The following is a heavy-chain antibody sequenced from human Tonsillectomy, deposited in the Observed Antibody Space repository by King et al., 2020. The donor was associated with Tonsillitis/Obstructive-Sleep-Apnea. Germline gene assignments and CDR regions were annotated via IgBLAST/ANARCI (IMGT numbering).Heavy chain of an antibody. CDR2: INPNSGGT. D-gene: IGHD5-18*01. CDR1: GYTFTDYY. V-gene: IGHV1-2*02. J-gene: IGHJ4*02. Sequence: QLVQSGAEVKKPGASVKVSCKASGYTFTDYYMHWVRQAPGQGLEWMGWINPNSGGTDSAQKFRGRVTMTRDTSISTAYMELSSLTSDDSAVYYCARGQRGYSYGSVVYWGRGTLVTVPS. CDR3: ARGQRGYSYGSVVY.